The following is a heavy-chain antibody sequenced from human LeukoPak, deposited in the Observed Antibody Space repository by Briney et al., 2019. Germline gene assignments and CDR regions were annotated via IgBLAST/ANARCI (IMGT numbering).Heavy chain of an antibody. CDR2: IRYDGSNK. J-gene: IGHJ4*02. D-gene: IGHD3-10*01. Sequence: GGSLRLSCAALGFTSSSYARHWVRQAPGKGREGGAFIRYDGSNKYYADSVKGRFTISRDNSKNTLYLQMNSLRAEDTAVYYCAKDTSTGFGAPPYFDSWGQGTLVTVSS. CDR1: GFTSSSYA. V-gene: IGHV3-30*02. CDR3: AKDTSTGFGAPPYFDS.